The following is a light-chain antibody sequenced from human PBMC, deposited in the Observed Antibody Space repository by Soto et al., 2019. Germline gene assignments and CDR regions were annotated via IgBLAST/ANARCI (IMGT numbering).Light chain of an antibody. V-gene: IGKV1-8*01. CDR2: AAS. CDR1: QGIRSY. J-gene: IGKJ1*01. CDR3: QQYYSFRTWT. Sequence: AIRMSQSRSTFSAFTGDRATITCRASQGIRSYLAWYQKKRRKAPQLLIYAASTLQSGVPSRFSGSGSGTDFTLTISCLQSEDFATYYCQQYYSFRTWTFGRGTKVQI.